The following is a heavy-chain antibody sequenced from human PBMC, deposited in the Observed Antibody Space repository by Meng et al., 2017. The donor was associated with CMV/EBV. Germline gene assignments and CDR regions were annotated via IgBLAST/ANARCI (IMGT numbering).Heavy chain of an antibody. V-gene: IGHV3-53*01. D-gene: IGHD6-19*01. CDR1: GFTVSSNY. J-gene: IGHJ4*02. CDR3: ARAQGKGYSSGWLYFDY. CDR2: IYSGGST. Sequence: GGSLRLSCAASGFTVSSNYMSWVRQAPGKGLEWVSVIYSGGSTYYADSVKGRFTISRDNSKNTLYLQMNSLRAEDMAVYYCARAQGKGYSSGWLYFDYWGQGTLVTVSS.